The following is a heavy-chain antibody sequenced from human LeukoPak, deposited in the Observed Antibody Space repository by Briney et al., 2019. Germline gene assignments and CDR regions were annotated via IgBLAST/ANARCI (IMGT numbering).Heavy chain of an antibody. D-gene: IGHD1-26*01. Sequence: ASVEVSCKASGGTFSSYTISWVRQAPGQGLEWMGRIIPILGIANYAQKFQGRVTITADKSTSTAYMELSSLRSEDTAVYYCAQLVGATGTDYWGQGTLVTVSS. CDR3: AQLVGATGTDY. CDR1: GGTFSSYT. CDR2: IIPILGIA. V-gene: IGHV1-69*02. J-gene: IGHJ4*02.